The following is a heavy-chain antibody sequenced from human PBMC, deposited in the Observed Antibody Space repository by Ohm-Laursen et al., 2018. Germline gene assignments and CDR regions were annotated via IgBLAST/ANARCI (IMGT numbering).Heavy chain of an antibody. D-gene: IGHD2/OR15-2a*01. CDR2: IKQDGSEK. J-gene: IGHJ4*02. CDR3: ARGVLFSVY. Sequence: GSLRLSCAASGLTFSSYWMMWVRQAPGKGLEWVAHIKQDGSEKYYVDSVKGRFTISRDNAKNSLYLQMNSLRAEDTAVYYCARGVLFSVYWGQGTLVTVSS. CDR1: GLTFSSYW. V-gene: IGHV3-7*01.